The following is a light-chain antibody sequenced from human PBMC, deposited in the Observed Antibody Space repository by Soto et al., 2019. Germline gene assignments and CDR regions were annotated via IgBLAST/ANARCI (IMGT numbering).Light chain of an antibody. V-gene: IGKV3-11*01. CDR3: QQRFTWHLT. CDR1: QSVSRF. Sequence: ETVLTQSPATLSLSPGDRATLSFRASQSVSRFFAWYQQQPGQAPRLLIYGVSNRATGVPPRFSGSGSGPDFTLSISRLEPEDSAVYYCQQRFTWHLTFGGGTKVEIK. J-gene: IGKJ4*01. CDR2: GVS.